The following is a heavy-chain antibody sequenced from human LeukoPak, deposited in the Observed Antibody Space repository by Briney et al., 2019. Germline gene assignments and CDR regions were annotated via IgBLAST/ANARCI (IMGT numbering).Heavy chain of an antibody. CDR2: ISSSSSYI. J-gene: IGHJ6*02. V-gene: IGHV3-21*01. CDR3: ARDRDCSSTSCYYYYYYGMDV. CDR1: GFTFSSYS. D-gene: IGHD2-2*01. Sequence: GGSLRLSCAASGFTFSSYSMSWVRQAPGKGLEWVSSISSSSSYIYYADSVKGRFTISRDNAKNSLYLQMNSLRAEDTAVYYCARDRDCSSTSCYYYYYYGMDVWGQGTTVTVSS.